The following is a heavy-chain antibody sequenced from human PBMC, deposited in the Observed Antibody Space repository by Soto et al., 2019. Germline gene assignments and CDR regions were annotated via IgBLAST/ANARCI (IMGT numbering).Heavy chain of an antibody. Sequence: SETLSLTCTVSGGSISSSSYYWGWIRQPPGKGLEWIGSIYYSGSTYYNPSLKSRVTISVDTSKNQFSLKLSSVTAADTAVYYCARPLQYCSGGSCHTHWFDPWGQGTLVTVSS. V-gene: IGHV4-39*01. CDR2: IYYSGST. CDR3: ARPLQYCSGGSCHTHWFDP. D-gene: IGHD2-15*01. CDR1: GGSISSSSYY. J-gene: IGHJ5*02.